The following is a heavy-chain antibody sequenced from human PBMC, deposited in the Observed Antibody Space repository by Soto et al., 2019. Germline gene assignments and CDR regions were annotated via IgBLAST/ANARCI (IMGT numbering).Heavy chain of an antibody. CDR2: IRSKAYGGTT. CDR3: TRDPIRWLVSDDAFDI. J-gene: IGHJ3*02. CDR1: GFTFGDYA. V-gene: IGHV3-49*03. Sequence: GGSLRLSCTASGFTFGDYAMSWFRQAPGKGLEWVGFIRSKAYGGTTEYAASVKGRFTISRDDSKSIAYLQMNSLKTEDTAVYYCTRDPIRWLVSDDAFDIWGQGTMVTVSS. D-gene: IGHD6-19*01.